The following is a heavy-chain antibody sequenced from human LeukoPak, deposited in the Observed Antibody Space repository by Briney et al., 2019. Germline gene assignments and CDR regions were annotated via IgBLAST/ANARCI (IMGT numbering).Heavy chain of an antibody. D-gene: IGHD3-22*01. V-gene: IGHV3-21*01. CDR2: XXXXSTYI. CDR3: AREAERGDSSSYYGYYFDY. CDR1: GFTFSSXS. J-gene: IGHJ4*02. Sequence: SGFTFSSXSXXXVRXAPGXGXXXXXXXXXXSTYIYYADSVKGRFTISRDSAKNSLYLQMNSLRAEDTAVYYCAREAERGDSSSYYGYYFDYWGQGALVTVSS.